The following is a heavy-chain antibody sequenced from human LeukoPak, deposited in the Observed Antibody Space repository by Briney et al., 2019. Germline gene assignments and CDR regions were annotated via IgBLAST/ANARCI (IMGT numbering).Heavy chain of an antibody. CDR3: ARDSSSWSHAFDI. CDR1: GGSISRYY. V-gene: IGHV4-4*07. J-gene: IGHJ3*02. D-gene: IGHD6-13*01. Sequence: PSETLSLTCTVSGGSISRYYWSWIRQPAGKGLEWIGRIYTSGSTNYNPSLKSRVTMSVDTSKNQFSLKLSSVTAADTAVYYCARDSSSWSHAFDIWGQGTMVTVSS. CDR2: IYTSGST.